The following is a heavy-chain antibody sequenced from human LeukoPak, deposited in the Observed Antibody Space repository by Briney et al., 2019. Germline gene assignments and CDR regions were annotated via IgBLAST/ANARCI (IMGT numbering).Heavy chain of an antibody. CDR1: GFTFSSYS. V-gene: IGHV3-30*02. CDR3: AKGRGWEASYYYYYMDV. D-gene: IGHD1-26*01. J-gene: IGHJ6*03. CDR2: IRYDGSNK. Sequence: TGGSLRLSCAASGFTFSSYSMNWVRQAPGKGLEWVAFIRYDGSNKYYTDSVKGRFTISRDNSKNTLYLQMNSLRAEDTAVYYCAKGRGWEASYYYYYMDVWGKGTTVTISS.